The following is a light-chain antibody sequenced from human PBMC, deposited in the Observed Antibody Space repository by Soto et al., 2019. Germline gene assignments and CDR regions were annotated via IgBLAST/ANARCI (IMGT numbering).Light chain of an antibody. CDR2: DVS. Sequence: QSALTQPASVSGSPGQSITISCTGTSSDVGRYNYVSWYQVHPGNAPTLMIYDVSNRPSGVSNRFSGSKSGNTASLTISGLQAEDEAAYYCSSYTSSSTLVVFGGGTKLTVL. J-gene: IGLJ2*01. CDR1: SSDVGRYNY. V-gene: IGLV2-14*01. CDR3: SSYTSSSTLVV.